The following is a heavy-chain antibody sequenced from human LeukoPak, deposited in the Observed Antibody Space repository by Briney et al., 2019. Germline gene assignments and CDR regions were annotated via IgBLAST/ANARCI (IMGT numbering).Heavy chain of an antibody. CDR2: ISGSGGDT. CDR3: AKGEHCGGACYTYFDH. D-gene: IGHD2-21*02. Sequence: EPGGSLRLSCAASGFTFSSYAMTWVRQAPGKGLVWVSSISGSGGDTFYADSVKGRFTISRDNSKNTLFLQMHSLRAEDTAVYYCAKGEHCGGACYTYFDHWGQGTLVTVSS. CDR1: GFTFSSYA. J-gene: IGHJ4*02. V-gene: IGHV3-23*01.